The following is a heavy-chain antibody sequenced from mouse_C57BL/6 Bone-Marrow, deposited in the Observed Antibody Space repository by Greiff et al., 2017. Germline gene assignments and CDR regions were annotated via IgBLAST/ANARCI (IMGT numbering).Heavy chain of an antibody. CDR1: GYTFTDYY. J-gene: IGHJ3*01. Sequence: EVQLQQSGPELVKPGASVKISCKASGYTFTDYYMNWVKQSHGKSLEWIGDINPNNGGTSYNQKFKGKATLTVDKSSSTAYMELRSLTSEDSAVYYCFYYDFLAWFAYWGQGTLVTVSA. CDR3: FYYDFLAWFAY. CDR2: INPNNGGT. V-gene: IGHV1-26*01. D-gene: IGHD2-4*01.